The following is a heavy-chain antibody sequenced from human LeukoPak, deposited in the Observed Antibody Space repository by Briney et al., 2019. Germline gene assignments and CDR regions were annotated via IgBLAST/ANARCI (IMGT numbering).Heavy chain of an antibody. CDR3: ARGVNNWNVDVFDI. D-gene: IGHD1-20*01. Sequence: PSETLSLTCAVYGESFSGYYWSWIRQPPGKGLEWIGEINHSGSTNYNPSLKSRVTISVDTSKNQFSLKLRSVTAADTAVYYCARGVNNWNVDVFDIWGQGTMVTVSS. CDR1: GESFSGYY. J-gene: IGHJ3*02. V-gene: IGHV4-34*01. CDR2: INHSGST.